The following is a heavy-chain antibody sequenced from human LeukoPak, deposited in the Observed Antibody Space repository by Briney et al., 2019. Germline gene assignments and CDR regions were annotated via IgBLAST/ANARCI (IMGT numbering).Heavy chain of an antibody. Sequence: SETLSLTCTVSGGSISSGSISSGDYYRSWIRQHPGKGLEWIGYIYYSGSTYYNPSLKSRVTISVDTSKNQFSLKLSSVTAADTAVYYCAAWGNYDSSGYRRIDYWGQGTLVTVSS. CDR1: GGSISSGSISSGDYY. D-gene: IGHD3-22*01. CDR3: AAWGNYDSSGYRRIDY. V-gene: IGHV4-30-4*08. CDR2: IYYSGST. J-gene: IGHJ4*02.